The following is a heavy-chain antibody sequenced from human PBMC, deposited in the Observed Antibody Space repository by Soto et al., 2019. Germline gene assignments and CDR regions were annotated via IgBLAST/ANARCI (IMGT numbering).Heavy chain of an antibody. V-gene: IGHV1-69*13. D-gene: IGHD3-22*01. Sequence: SVKVSCKASGGTFSSYAISWVRQAPGQGLEWMGGIIPIFGTANYAQKFQGRVTITADESTSTAYMELSSLRSEDTAVYYCATIQTYYYDSSGYFWGQGTLVTVSS. J-gene: IGHJ4*02. CDR3: ATIQTYYYDSSGYF. CDR2: IIPIFGTA. CDR1: GGTFSSYA.